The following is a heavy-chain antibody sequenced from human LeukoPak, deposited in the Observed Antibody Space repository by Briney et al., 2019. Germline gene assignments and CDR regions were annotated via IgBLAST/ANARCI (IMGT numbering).Heavy chain of an antibody. V-gene: IGHV3-23*01. J-gene: IGHJ4*02. CDR2: ISGSAVIT. CDR3: AREGAGSGSYY. CDR1: GLTFINFG. Sequence: GGSLRLSCAASGLTFINFGMTWVRQAPGKGLEWVSAISGSAVITFYADSVKGRFTISRDNSKNTLYLQMNSLRAEDTAVYYCAREGAGSGSYYWGQGTLVTVSS. D-gene: IGHD3-10*01.